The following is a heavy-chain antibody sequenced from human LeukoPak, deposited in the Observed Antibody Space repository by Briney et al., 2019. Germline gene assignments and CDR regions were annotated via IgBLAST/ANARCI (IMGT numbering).Heavy chain of an antibody. D-gene: IGHD2-2*01. V-gene: IGHV1-2*06. CDR2: INPNSGDT. Sequence: ASVKVSCKASGYTFTGYHMHWVRQAPGQGLEWMGRINPNSGDTNYAQKFQGRVTMTRDTSISTAYMELSRLRFDDTAVYYRARDYCSSTSCLFDYWGQGTLVTVSS. CDR1: GYTFTGYH. J-gene: IGHJ4*02. CDR3: ARDYCSSTSCLFDY.